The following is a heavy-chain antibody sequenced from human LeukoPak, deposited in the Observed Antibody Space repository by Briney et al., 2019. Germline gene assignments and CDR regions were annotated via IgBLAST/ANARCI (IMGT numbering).Heavy chain of an antibody. D-gene: IGHD3-16*01. V-gene: IGHV3-13*04. Sequence: GGSLRLSCAASGFTFSSYDMHWVRQATGKGLEWDSAIDTAGNTFYPGSVKGRFTISRENAKNSLYLQMNNVRAGDTAVYYCARTSKVTSVMDIWGQGTMVTVSS. CDR1: GFTFSSYD. CDR2: IDTAGNT. J-gene: IGHJ3*02. CDR3: ARTSKVTSVMDI.